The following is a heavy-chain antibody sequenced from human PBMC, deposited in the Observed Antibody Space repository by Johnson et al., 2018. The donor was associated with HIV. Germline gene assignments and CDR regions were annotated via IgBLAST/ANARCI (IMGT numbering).Heavy chain of an antibody. CDR1: GFTFSSYA. CDR3: AKDSLLGYCSGGSCYDDDAFDI. CDR2: ISYDGSNK. D-gene: IGHD2-15*01. Sequence: VQLVESGGGVVQPGRSPRLSCAASGFTFSSYAMHWVRQAPGKGLEWVAVISYDGSNKYYADSVKGRFTISRDNSKNTLYLQMNSLRAEDTAVYYCAKDSLLGYCSGGSCYDDDAFDIWGQGTMVTVSS. J-gene: IGHJ3*02. V-gene: IGHV3-30*04.